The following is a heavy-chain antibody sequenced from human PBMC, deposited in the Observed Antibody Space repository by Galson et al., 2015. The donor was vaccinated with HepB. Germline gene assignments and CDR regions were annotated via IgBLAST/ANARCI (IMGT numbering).Heavy chain of an antibody. D-gene: IGHD5-24*01. J-gene: IGHJ4*02. Sequence: SGAEVKKPGESLRISCKGSGYSFISHWISWVRQMPGKGLEWMGRIDPSDSYTNYSPSFQGHVTFSADKSINTAYLQWSSLKASDTAMYYCARHVQNGYNYLPGDYWGQGTLVTVSS. V-gene: IGHV5-10-1*01. CDR3: ARHVQNGYNYLPGDY. CDR2: IDPSDSYT. CDR1: GYSFISHW.